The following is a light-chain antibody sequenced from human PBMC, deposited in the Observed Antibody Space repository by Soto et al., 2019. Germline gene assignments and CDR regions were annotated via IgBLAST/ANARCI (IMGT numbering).Light chain of an antibody. CDR3: QQSYSTPLT. J-gene: IGKJ4*01. CDR1: QSISSY. CDR2: AES. Sequence: DIQMTQSPSSLSASVGDRVTITCRASQSISSYLNWYQQKPGKAPKLLIYAESSLQSGVPSRFSGCGSGTDFTLTISSLQPEDFATYYCQQSYSTPLTFGGGTKVEIK. V-gene: IGKV1-39*01.